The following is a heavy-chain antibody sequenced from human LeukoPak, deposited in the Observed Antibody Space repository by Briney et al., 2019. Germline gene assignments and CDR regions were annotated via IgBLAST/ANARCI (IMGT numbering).Heavy chain of an antibody. Sequence: GGSLRLSCAASGFIFSDYYMSWIRQAPGKGLEWVSYISSSGSTIYYTDSVKGRFTISRDNAKDSLYMQMNSLRAEDTAVYYCARDPGSGYEEHFDYWGQGTLVTVSS. D-gene: IGHD5-12*01. J-gene: IGHJ4*02. CDR2: ISSSGSTI. V-gene: IGHV3-11*01. CDR3: ARDPGSGYEEHFDY. CDR1: GFIFSDYY.